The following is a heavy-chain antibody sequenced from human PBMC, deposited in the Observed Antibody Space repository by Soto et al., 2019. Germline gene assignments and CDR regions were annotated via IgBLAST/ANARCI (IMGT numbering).Heavy chain of an antibody. CDR1: GYTFTGYH. CDR2: INPNSGGT. D-gene: IGHD1-7*01. V-gene: IGHV1-2*02. CDR3: SRVRCNRNYGNWFDP. Sequence: ASVKVSCKASGYTFTGYHMHWVRQAPGQGLEWMGWINPNSGGTNYAQKFQGRVTMTRDTSISTAYMELSRRRSDDTSVYFCSRVRCNRNYGNWFDPWGQGTLVTVSS. J-gene: IGHJ5*02.